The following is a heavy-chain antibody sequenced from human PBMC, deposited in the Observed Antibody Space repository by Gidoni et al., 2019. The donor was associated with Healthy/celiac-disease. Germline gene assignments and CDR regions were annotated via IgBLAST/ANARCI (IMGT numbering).Heavy chain of an antibody. D-gene: IGHD2-15*01. CDR2: IGTAGDT. V-gene: IGHV3-13*04. J-gene: IGHJ4*02. CDR1: GFTFSSYD. CDR3: ARADCSGGSCYSH. Sequence: EVKLVESGGGLVQPGGSLRLSCAASGFTFSSYDMHWVRQATGKGLEWVSAIGTAGDTYYPGSVKGRFTSSRKNAKNSLYLQMNSLRAGDTAVYYCARADCSGGSCYSHWGQGTLVTVSS.